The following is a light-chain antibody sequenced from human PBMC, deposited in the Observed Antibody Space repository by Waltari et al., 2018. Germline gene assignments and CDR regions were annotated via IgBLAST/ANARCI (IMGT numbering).Light chain of an antibody. Sequence: EVLMTQSPATLSVSPGERATLSCRASQNINNNLAWYHQIPGQAPRLLIYGASTRATGIPARFSGSGSGTEFTLTISNLQSEDFAVYYCQHYHSWPLTFGGGTKVEIK. V-gene: IGKV3-15*01. CDR2: GAS. CDR3: QHYHSWPLT. CDR1: QNINNN. J-gene: IGKJ4*01.